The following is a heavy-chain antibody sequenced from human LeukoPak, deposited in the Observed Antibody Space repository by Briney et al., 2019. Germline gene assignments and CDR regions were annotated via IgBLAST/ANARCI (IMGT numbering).Heavy chain of an antibody. V-gene: IGHV1-69*06. CDR2: IIPIFGTA. CDR1: GYTFTGYY. CDR3: ATNDFWSGYPHYYYYMDV. J-gene: IGHJ6*03. Sequence: ASVKVSCKASGYTFTGYYMHWVRQAPGQGLEWMGGIIPIFGTANYAQKFQGRVTITADKSTSTAYMELSSLRSEDTAVYYCATNDFWSGYPHYYYYMDVWGKGTTVTVSS. D-gene: IGHD3-3*01.